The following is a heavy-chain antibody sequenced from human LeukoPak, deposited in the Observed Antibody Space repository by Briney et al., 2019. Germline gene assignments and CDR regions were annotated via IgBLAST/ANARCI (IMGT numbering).Heavy chain of an antibody. CDR1: VFTFSSYA. J-gene: IGHJ3*02. D-gene: IGHD1-26*01. CDR2: ISYDGSNK. V-gene: IGHV3-30-3*01. Sequence: GGSLRLSCAASVFTFSSYAMHWVRQAPGKGLEGLAVISYDGSNKYYADSVKGRFTISRDNSKNTLYLQMNSLRAEDTAVYYCASSIVGATTANDAFDIWGQGTMVTVSS. CDR3: ASSIVGATTANDAFDI.